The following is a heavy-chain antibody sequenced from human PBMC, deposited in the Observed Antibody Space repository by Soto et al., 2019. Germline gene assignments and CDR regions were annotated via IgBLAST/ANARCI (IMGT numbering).Heavy chain of an antibody. J-gene: IGHJ6*02. V-gene: IGHV3-23*01. Sequence: EVQLLESGGGLVQPGGSLRLSCAASGFTFSSYAMSWVRQAPGKGLEGVSAISGSGGSTYYADSGKGRFTISRDNSKNSLFLQMNSLRAEDTAVYYCAKNNGYDWGAYYYYGIYVWGQGTTVTVSS. CDR3: AKNNGYDWGAYYYYGIYV. D-gene: IGHD5-12*01. CDR2: ISGSGGST. CDR1: GFTFSSYA.